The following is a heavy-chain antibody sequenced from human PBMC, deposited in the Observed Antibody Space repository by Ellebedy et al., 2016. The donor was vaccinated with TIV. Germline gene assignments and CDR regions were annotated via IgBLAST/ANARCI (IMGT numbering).Heavy chain of an antibody. J-gene: IGHJ1*01. V-gene: IGHV1-18*04. Sequence: AASVKVSCKASSYTFTTYGITWVRQAPGQGPEWMGWIGTYEGNTKYAQKLQGRVTMTRDTSTSTAYMELRSLRSDDTAVYYCARDRDGSSSSDFQHWGPGTLVTVSS. D-gene: IGHD6-6*01. CDR3: ARDRDGSSSSDFQH. CDR2: IGTYEGNT. CDR1: SYTFTTYG.